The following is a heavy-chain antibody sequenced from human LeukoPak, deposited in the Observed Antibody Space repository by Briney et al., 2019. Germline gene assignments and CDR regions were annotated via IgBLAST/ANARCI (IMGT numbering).Heavy chain of an antibody. D-gene: IGHD6-13*01. J-gene: IGHJ5*02. CDR1: GGSISSYY. CDR3: ARRAFGAAAEWFDP. Sequence: SETLSLTCTVSGGSISSYYWSWIRQHPGKELEWIGYIYHGGSTSYNPSLKSRVTISVDTSNNQSSLRLSSVTAADTAVYYCARRAFGAAAEWFDPWGQGILVTVSS. CDR2: IYHGGST. V-gene: IGHV4-59*08.